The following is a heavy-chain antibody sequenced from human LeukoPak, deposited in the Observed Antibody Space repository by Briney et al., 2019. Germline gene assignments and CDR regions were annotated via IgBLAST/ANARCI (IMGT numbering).Heavy chain of an antibody. J-gene: IGHJ4*02. V-gene: IGHV4-38-2*02. CDR3: ARRDCSAYQLDF. CDR1: RYSISRGYY. D-gene: IGHD3-16*01. CDR2: IHYSVNS. Sequence: SETLSLTCNVSRYSISRGYYWGWIRQPPGRGLEWIGSIHYSVNSHYNPTLKTRVSISVDTSKNQLSLKLPSVTAADTAVYFCARRDCSAYQLDFWGRGILVVASS.